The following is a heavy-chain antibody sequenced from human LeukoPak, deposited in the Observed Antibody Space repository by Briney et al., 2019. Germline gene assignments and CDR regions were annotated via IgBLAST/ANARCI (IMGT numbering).Heavy chain of an antibody. CDR1: GFTFSTSG. J-gene: IGHJ4*02. CDR2: IRFDGSNK. CDR3: AIHRGYTSSFDY. D-gene: IGHD6-19*01. Sequence: GGSLRLSCAASGFTFSTSGMHWGRQAPGKGLEWVAFIRFDGSNKYYADSVKGRFTISRDNSKNALYLQMNSLRAEDTAVYYCAIHRGYTSSFDYWGQGTLVTVSS. V-gene: IGHV3-30*02.